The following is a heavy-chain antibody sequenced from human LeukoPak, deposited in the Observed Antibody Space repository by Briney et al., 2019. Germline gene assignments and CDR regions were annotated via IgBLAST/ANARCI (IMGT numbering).Heavy chain of an antibody. CDR1: GFTFSSYW. D-gene: IGHD3-22*01. Sequence: GGSLRLSCAASGFTFSSYWMHWVRQAPGKGLVWVSRINSDGSSTSYADSVKGRFTISRDNSKNTLYLQMNSLRAEDTAVYYCAKGPYYYDSSGYYYVALFDYWGQGTLVTVSS. J-gene: IGHJ4*02. CDR2: INSDGSST. CDR3: AKGPYYYDSSGYYYVALFDY. V-gene: IGHV3-74*01.